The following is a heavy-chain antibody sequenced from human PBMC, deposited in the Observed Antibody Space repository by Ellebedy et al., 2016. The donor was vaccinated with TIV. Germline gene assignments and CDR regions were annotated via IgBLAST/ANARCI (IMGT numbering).Heavy chain of an antibody. J-gene: IGHJ3*01. CDR2: MNPNSGNT. Sequence: AASVKVSCKASGYTFTSYDINWVRQATGQGLEWMGWMNPNSGNTGYAQKFQGRVTMTRNTSISTAYMELSSLRSEDTAVYYCARDGMVTIDNAFDVWGQGTMVTVSS. CDR3: ARDGMVTIDNAFDV. V-gene: IGHV1-8*01. CDR1: GYTFTSYD. D-gene: IGHD5-24*01.